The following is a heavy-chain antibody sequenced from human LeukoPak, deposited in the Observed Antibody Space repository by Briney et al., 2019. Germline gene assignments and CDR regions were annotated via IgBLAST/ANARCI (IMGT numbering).Heavy chain of an antibody. CDR2: IYYSGST. J-gene: IGHJ5*02. D-gene: IGHD6-13*01. Sequence: SGALSLTCTVSGGSISSGGYYWSWIRQHPGKGLEWIGYIYYSGSTYYNPSLKSRVTISVDTSKNQFSLKLSSVTAADTAVYYCARGPWYGWFDPWGQGTLVTVAS. CDR3: ARGPWYGWFDP. V-gene: IGHV4-31*03. CDR1: GGSISSGGYY.